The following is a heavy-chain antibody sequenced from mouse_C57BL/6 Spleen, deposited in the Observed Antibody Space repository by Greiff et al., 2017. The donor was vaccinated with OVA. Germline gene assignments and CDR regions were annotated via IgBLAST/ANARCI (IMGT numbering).Heavy chain of an antibody. CDR3: TVGSSYFDY. CDR1: GFTFSNYW. J-gene: IGHJ2*01. CDR2: IRLKSDNYAT. D-gene: IGHD1-1*01. Sequence: EVQGVESGGGLVQPGGSMKFSCVASGFTFSNYWMNWVRQSPEKGLEWVAQIRLKSDNYATHYAESVKGRFTISRDDSKSSVYLQMNNVSAEDTGIYYCTVGSSYFDYWGQGTTLTVSS. V-gene: IGHV6-3*01.